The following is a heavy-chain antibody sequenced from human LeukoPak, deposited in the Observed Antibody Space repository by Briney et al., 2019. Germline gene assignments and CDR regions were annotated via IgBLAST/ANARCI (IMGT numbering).Heavy chain of an antibody. CDR2: MDPSGSQK. J-gene: IGHJ4*02. CDR3: AIWTSGNY. D-gene: IGHD1-1*01. V-gene: IGHV3-7*01. CDR1: EFIFDRSW. Sequence: GGSLRLSCAASEFIFDRSWVNWVRQAPGKGLEWVANMDPSGSQKRYVDSVKGRFTISKDDPGTSLYLDMYGLRAEDTAKYYCAIWTSGNYWGQGTLVTVSS.